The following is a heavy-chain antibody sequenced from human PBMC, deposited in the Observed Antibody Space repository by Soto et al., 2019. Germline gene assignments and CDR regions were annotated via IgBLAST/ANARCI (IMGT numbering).Heavy chain of an antibody. Sequence: GGSLRLSCAAAGFDFEDYAMHWVRQVPGKGLEWVSLTNSDGTDSYYMDSVKGRFTISRDNAKSTLYLQMDRLRPEDTALYFCAKSLYYYDSSPLDHWGQGTRVTVSS. J-gene: IGHJ4*02. CDR1: GFDFEDYA. V-gene: IGHV3-43D*04. CDR2: TNSDGTDS. D-gene: IGHD3-22*01. CDR3: AKSLYYYDSSPLDH.